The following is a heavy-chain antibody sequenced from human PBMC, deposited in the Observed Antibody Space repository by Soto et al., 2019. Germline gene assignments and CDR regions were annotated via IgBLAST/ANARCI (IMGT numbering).Heavy chain of an antibody. J-gene: IGHJ3*02. V-gene: IGHV3-9*01. D-gene: IGHD4-17*01. CDR2: INWNSGSI. CDR1: GFTFDDYA. Sequence: PGGSLRLSCAASGFTFDDYAMHWVRQVPGKGLEWVSGINWNSGSIGYGDSVKGRFAISRDNAKNSLHLQMDSLSAEDTAFYYCAKDPNGDFVGGFEMWGQGTKVTVSS. CDR3: AKDPNGDFVGGFEM.